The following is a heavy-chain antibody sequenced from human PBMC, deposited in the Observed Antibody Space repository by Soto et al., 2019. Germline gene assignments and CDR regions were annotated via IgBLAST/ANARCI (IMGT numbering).Heavy chain of an antibody. Sequence: EVQLVESGGGLVQPGGSLRLSCTASGLTFSRHWMSWVRQAPGKGLEWVSAISGSGGSTYYADSVKGRFTISRDNSKNTLYLQMNSLRAEDTAVYYCAKEVMRLRLGELSSWGQGTLVTVSS. CDR2: ISGSGGST. J-gene: IGHJ5*02. D-gene: IGHD3-16*02. CDR1: GLTFSRHW. CDR3: AKEVMRLRLGELSS. V-gene: IGHV3-23*04.